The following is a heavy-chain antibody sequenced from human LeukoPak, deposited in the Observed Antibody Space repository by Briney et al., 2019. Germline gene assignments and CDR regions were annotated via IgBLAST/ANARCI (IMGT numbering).Heavy chain of an antibody. D-gene: IGHD2-2*01. Sequence: PGGSLRLSCAASGFTFSTYAMSWVRQAPGRGLEWVSAISGSGGSTYYADSVKGRFTISRDSSKNTLYLQMNSLRAEDTAVYYCAKDPNPYPYNWFDPWGQGTLVSVSS. CDR3: AKDPNPYPYNWFDP. CDR2: ISGSGGST. V-gene: IGHV3-23*01. J-gene: IGHJ5*02. CDR1: GFTFSTYA.